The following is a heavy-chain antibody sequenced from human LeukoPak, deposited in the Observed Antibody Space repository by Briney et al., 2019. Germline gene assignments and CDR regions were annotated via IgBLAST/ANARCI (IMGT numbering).Heavy chain of an antibody. V-gene: IGHV3-23*01. CDR3: VMGIAADY. CDR1: GFTFNNFE. D-gene: IGHD6-13*01. J-gene: IGHJ4*02. CDR2: ISGSGGST. Sequence: GGSLRLSCAASGFTFNNFEMNWVRQAPGKGLEWVSAISGSGGSTYYADSVKGRFTISRDNSKNTLYLQMNSLRAEDTAVYYCVMGIAADYWGQGTLVTVSS.